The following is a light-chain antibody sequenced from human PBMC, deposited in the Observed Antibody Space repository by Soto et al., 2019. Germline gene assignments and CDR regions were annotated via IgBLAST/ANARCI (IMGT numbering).Light chain of an antibody. CDR3: AAWDDSLNVVV. J-gene: IGLJ2*01. CDR1: SSSIGSNT. V-gene: IGLV1-44*01. Sequence: QSVLTQPPSASGTPGQRVTISCSGSSSSIGSNTVNWYQQLPGTAPKLLIYSNNQRPSGVPDRFSGSKSGTSGSLAISGLESEDEADYYCAAWDDSLNVVVFGGGTKLTVL. CDR2: SNN.